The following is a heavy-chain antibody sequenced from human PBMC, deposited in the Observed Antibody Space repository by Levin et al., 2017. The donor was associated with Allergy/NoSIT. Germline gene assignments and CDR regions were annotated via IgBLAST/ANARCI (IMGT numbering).Heavy chain of an antibody. V-gene: IGHV4-59*01. Sequence: SETLSLTCTVSGGSISSYYWSWIRQPPGKGLEWIGYIYYSGSTNYNPSLKSRVTISVDTSKNQFSLKLSSVTAADTAVYYCARGNSSSWDNWFDPWGQGTLVTVSS. CDR3: ARGNSSSWDNWFDP. J-gene: IGHJ5*02. CDR1: GGSISSYY. CDR2: IYYSGST. D-gene: IGHD6-13*01.